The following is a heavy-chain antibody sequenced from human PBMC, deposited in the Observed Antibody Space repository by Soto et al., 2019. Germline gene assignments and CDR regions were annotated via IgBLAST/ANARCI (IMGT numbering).Heavy chain of an antibody. CDR2: IYYSGST. V-gene: IGHV4-59*08. CDR1: GGSISSYY. J-gene: IGHJ4*02. D-gene: IGHD4-17*01. CDR3: ARRSTSVTPYFDY. Sequence: PSETLSLTCTVSGGSISSYYWSWIRQPPGKGLEWIGYIYYSGSTNYNPSLKSRVTISVDTSKNQFSLKLSSVTAADTAVYYFARRSTSVTPYFDYWGQGTLVTVSS.